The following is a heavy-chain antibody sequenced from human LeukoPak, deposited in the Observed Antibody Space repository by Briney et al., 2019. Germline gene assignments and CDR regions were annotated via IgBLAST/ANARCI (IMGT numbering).Heavy chain of an antibody. V-gene: IGHV3-7*01. D-gene: IGHD3-10*01. CDR3: ASVNGLLWFGELRKYFQH. Sequence: GGSLRLSCAASGFTFSSYWMGWARRAPGKGLEWVANIKQDGSEKYYVDSVKGRFTISRDNAKNSLYLQMNSLRAEDTAVYYCASVNGLLWFGELRKYFQHWGQGTLVTVSS. CDR1: GFTFSSYW. CDR2: IKQDGSEK. J-gene: IGHJ1*01.